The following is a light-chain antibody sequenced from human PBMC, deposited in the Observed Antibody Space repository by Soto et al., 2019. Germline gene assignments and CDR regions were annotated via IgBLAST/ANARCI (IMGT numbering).Light chain of an antibody. CDR2: DVS. J-gene: IGLJ1*01. CDR3: SSYTSSSTSYV. V-gene: IGLV2-14*01. Sequence: QSALTQPASGSGSPGQSITISCTGTSSDVGGYNYVSWYQQHPGKAPKLMIYDVSNRPSGVSNRFSGSKSGNTASLTISGLQAEDEADYYCSSYTSSSTSYVFGTGTKVTV. CDR1: SSDVGGYNY.